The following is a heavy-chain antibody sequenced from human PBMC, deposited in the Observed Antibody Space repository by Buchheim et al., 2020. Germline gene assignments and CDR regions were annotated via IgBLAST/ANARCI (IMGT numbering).Heavy chain of an antibody. CDR1: GFTFSSYG. J-gene: IGHJ4*02. D-gene: IGHD2-2*02. CDR3: ARVLGSCSRTSCYISGVDH. CDR2: ISSSGSTT. Sequence: EVQLVESGGGLVQPGKSLRLSCAASGFTFSSYGMNWVRQAPGKGLEWLAYISSSGSTTYYTDSLRGRVAISSDNDGDSLHLPMNSLRDEDTAVYFCARVLGSCSRTSCYISGVDHWGQGAL. V-gene: IGHV3-48*02.